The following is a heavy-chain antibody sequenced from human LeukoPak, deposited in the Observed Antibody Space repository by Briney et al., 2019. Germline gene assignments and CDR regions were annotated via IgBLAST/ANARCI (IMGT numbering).Heavy chain of an antibody. J-gene: IGHJ4*02. CDR2: MSPNSGNT. CDR3: ARGRRDGYNWVY. CDR1: GYTFTSYD. V-gene: IGHV1-8*01. Sequence: ASVKVSCKASGYTFTSYDINWVRQATGQGLEWMGWMSPNSGNTGYAQKFQGRVTMTRNTSISTAYMELSSLRSEDTAVYYCARGRRDGYNWVYWGQGTLVTVSS. D-gene: IGHD5-24*01.